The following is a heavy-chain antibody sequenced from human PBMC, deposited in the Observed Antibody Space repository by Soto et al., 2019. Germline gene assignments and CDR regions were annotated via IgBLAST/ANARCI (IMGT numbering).Heavy chain of an antibody. V-gene: IGHV3-33*01. CDR1: GFTFISYG. D-gene: IGHD3-22*01. CDR3: ARWDSRDAFDI. Sequence: GGSLRLSCAASGFTFISYGMHWVLQAPGKGLEWVAVIWYDGSNKYYADSVKGRFTISRDNSKNTLYLQMNSLRAEDTAVYYCARWDSRDAFDIWGQGTMVTGSS. J-gene: IGHJ3*02. CDR2: IWYDGSNK.